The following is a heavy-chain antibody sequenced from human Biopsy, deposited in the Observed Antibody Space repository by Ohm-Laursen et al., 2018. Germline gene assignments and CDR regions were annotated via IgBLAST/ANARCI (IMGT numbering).Heavy chain of an antibody. V-gene: IGHV3-9*01. CDR1: GFNFNHYA. CDR2: ISWSNDNI. D-gene: IGHD3-10*01. J-gene: IGHJ6*02. CDR3: AKVRKGFGESGSQYNSDMDV. Sequence: SLRLSCAASGFNFNHYAMQWVRQVPGKGLEWASSISWSNDNIHYAGSVMGRFTISRDNAKNSLYLQMNSLRAEDTAFYYCAKVRKGFGESGSQYNSDMDVWGQGTTVTVSS.